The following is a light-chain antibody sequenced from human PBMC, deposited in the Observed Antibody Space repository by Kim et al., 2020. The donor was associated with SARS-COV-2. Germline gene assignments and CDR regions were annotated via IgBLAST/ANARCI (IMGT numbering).Light chain of an antibody. V-gene: IGLV3-21*04. J-gene: IGLJ3*02. CDR3: QVWDSRSDLSL. CDR1: YIGITG. CDR2: FDN. Sequence: SYELTQPPSVSVAPGKPARITCGGDYIGITGVHWYQQKPGRAPVLVMYFDNDRPSGIPERFSGSNSGNTATLTISRVEAGDEADYYCQVWDSRSDLSLFGGGTQLTVL.